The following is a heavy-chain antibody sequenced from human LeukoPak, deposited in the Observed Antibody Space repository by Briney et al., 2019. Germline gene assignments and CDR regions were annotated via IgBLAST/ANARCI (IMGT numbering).Heavy chain of an antibody. J-gene: IGHJ3*02. CDR3: ARDETVDGAFDI. Sequence: ASVKVSCKASGGTFSSYAISWVRQAPGQGLEWMGGIIPTFGTANYAQKFQGRVTITADESTTTAYMELSSLRSEDTAVYYCARDETVDGAFDIWGQGTMVTVSS. D-gene: IGHD2-21*01. CDR1: GGTFSSYA. CDR2: IIPTFGTA. V-gene: IGHV1-69*13.